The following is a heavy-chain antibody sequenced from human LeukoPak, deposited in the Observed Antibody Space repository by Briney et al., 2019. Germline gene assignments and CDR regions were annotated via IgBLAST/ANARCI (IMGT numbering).Heavy chain of an antibody. D-gene: IGHD3-10*01. CDR1: GGSMNSDY. J-gene: IGHJ6*02. V-gene: IGHV4-4*07. CDR3: ARLVRGVIPFYYYYGMDI. CDR2: IYSSGGT. Sequence: SETLSLTCTVSGGSMNSDYWSWIRQPAGKGLEWIGRIYTSGGGGRIYSSGGTSYNPSLKSRVTMSLDTSKNQLSLKLKSVTAADTAVYYCARLVRGVIPFYYYYGMDIWGQGTTVTVSS.